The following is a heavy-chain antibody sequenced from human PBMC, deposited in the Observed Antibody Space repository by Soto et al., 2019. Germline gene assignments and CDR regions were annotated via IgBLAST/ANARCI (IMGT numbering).Heavy chain of an antibody. D-gene: IGHD6-19*01. V-gene: IGHV3-66*01. CDR2: IYSGGST. CDR1: GFTVSSNY. J-gene: IGHJ3*02. CDR3: ARDRQWNDAFDI. Sequence: EVQLVESGGGLVQPGGSLRLSCAASGFTVSSNYMSWVRQAPGKGLEWVSVIYSGGSTYYADSVKGRFTISRDNSKNTLDLQMNSLRAEDTAVYYCARDRQWNDAFDIWGQGTMVTVSS.